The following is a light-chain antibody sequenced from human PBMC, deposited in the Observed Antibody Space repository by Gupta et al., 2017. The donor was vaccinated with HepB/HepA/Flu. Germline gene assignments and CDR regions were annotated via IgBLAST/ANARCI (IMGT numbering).Light chain of an antibody. V-gene: IGKV3-11*01. Sequence: EIVLTQSPATLSLSPGERATLSCRASQSVSSYLAWYQQKPGQAPRLLIYDASNRATGIPARFSGSGSGTDFTLTISLEPEDFAVYYCQQRNNWPLTFGGGTKVEIK. CDR1: QSVSSY. CDR2: DAS. CDR3: QQRNNWPLT. J-gene: IGKJ4*01.